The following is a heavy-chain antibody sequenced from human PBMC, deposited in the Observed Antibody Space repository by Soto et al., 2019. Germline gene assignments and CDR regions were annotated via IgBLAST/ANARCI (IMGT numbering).Heavy chain of an antibody. CDR1: GGSIRSGGYY. V-gene: IGHV4-31*03. CDR3: ARDRLMATAGTARHYFGLDV. D-gene: IGHD5-18*01. Sequence: QVQLQESGLGLVKPSQTLSLTCTVSGGSIRSGGYYWSWVRQNPRRGLEWIGNIYYSGNTYYNPSLKSRLTISVDTSKNQFSLNLSSVTAADTAVYYCARDRLMATAGTARHYFGLDVWGQGTTVTVSS. CDR2: IYYSGNT. J-gene: IGHJ6*02.